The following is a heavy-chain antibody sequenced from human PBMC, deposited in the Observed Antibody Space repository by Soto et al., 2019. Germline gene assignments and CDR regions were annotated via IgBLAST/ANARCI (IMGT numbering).Heavy chain of an antibody. CDR3: AKVFAGYGDFLLQH. V-gene: IGHV3-23*01. CDR1: GFTFSSYA. Sequence: EVQLLESGGGLVQPGGSLRLSCAASGFTFSSYAMSWVRQAPGKGLEWVSAISGSGGSTYYADSVKGRFTISRDNSKNTLYLQMNCLRAEDTAVYYCAKVFAGYGDFLLQHWGQGTLVTVSS. D-gene: IGHD4-17*01. J-gene: IGHJ1*01. CDR2: ISGSGGST.